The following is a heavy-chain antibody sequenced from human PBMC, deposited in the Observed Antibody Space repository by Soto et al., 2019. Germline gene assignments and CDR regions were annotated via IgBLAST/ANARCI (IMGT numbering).Heavy chain of an antibody. CDR2: IIPILGIA. Sequence: GASVKVSCKASGGTFSSYTISWVRQAPGQGLEWMGRIIPILGIANYAQKFQGRVTITADKSTSTAYMELSSLRSEDTAVYYCARTVIVEMATIDAFDIWGQGTMVTVSS. CDR1: GGTFSSYT. D-gene: IGHD5-12*01. V-gene: IGHV1-69*02. J-gene: IGHJ3*02. CDR3: ARTVIVEMATIDAFDI.